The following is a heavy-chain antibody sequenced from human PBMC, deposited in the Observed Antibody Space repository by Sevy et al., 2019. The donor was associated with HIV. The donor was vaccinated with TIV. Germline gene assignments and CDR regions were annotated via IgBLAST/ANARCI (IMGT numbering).Heavy chain of an antibody. J-gene: IGHJ4*02. D-gene: IGHD5-12*01. CDR2: ISYDGSNK. V-gene: IGHV3-30*04. Sequence: GGSLRLSCAASGFTFSSYAMHWVRQAPGKGLEWVAVISYDGSNKYYADSVKGRFTISRDNSKNTLYLQMNSLRAEDTAVYYCARGVLVEKATISEYFDYWGQGTLVTVSS. CDR1: GFTFSSYA. CDR3: ARGVLVEKATISEYFDY.